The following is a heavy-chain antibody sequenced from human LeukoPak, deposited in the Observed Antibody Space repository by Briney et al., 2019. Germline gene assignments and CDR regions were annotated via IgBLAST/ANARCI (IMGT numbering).Heavy chain of an antibody. D-gene: IGHD3-10*01. CDR1: GGSISSYF. V-gene: IGHV4-4*07. CDR2: IYTSGST. CDR3: ARAVGSGSFQTYYYMDV. Sequence: SETLSLTCTVSGGSISSYFWSWIRQPAGKGLEWIGRIYTSGSTNYNPSLKSRVTMSVDTSKNQFSLKLSSVTAADTAVYYCARAVGSGSFQTYYYMDVWGKGTTVTISS. J-gene: IGHJ6*03.